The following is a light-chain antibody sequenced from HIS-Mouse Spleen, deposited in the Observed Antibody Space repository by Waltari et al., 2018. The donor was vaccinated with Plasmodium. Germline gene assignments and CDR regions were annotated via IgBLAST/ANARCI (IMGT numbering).Light chain of an antibody. V-gene: IGKV1-33*01. CDR1: QDISNY. Sequence: DIQMTQSPSSLSAFVGDRVTITCQASQDISNYLNWYQQKPGKAPMLLIYDSSNLETGVPSRFSGSGSGTDFTFTISSLQPEDIATYYCQQYDNLPPLFTFGPGTKVDIK. CDR2: DSS. J-gene: IGKJ3*01. CDR3: QQYDNLPPLFT.